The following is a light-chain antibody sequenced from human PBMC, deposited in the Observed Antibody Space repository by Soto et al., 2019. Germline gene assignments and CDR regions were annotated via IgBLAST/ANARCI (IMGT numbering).Light chain of an antibody. J-gene: IGKJ3*01. CDR1: QSVSSY. CDR2: DAS. CDR3: QQRSNWRPFT. V-gene: IGKV3-11*01. Sequence: EIVLTQSPATLSLSPGERATLSCRASQSVSSYLAWYQQKPGQAPRLLIYDASNRATGIPARFSGSGSGTDFTLTISSLEPEDLAVYYCQQRSNWRPFTFGPGTKVDIK.